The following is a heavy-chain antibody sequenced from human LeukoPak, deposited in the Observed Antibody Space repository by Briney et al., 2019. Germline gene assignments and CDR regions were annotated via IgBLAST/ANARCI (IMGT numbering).Heavy chain of an antibody. J-gene: IGHJ4*02. CDR3: ARRPRWSGYFDY. D-gene: IGHD3-3*01. CDR1: GGSISSGDYY. V-gene: IGHV4-30-4*08. Sequence: TSQTLSLTCTVSGGSISSGDYYWSWIRQPPGKGLEWIGYIYYSGSTYYNPSLKSRVTISVVTSKNQFSLKLSSVTAADTAVYYCARRPRWSGYFDYWGQGTLVTVSS. CDR2: IYYSGST.